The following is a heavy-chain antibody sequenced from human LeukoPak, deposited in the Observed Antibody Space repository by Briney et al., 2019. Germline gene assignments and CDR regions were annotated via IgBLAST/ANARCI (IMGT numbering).Heavy chain of an antibody. CDR3: AELGITMIGGV. J-gene: IGHJ6*04. CDR2: ISGSGGST. V-gene: IGHV3-23*01. Sequence: GGSLRLSCAASGFTFTSYAMSWVRQAPGKGLEWVSSISGSGGSTYYADSVRGRFTMSRDNSKNTLYLQMNSLRAEDTAVYYCAELGITMIGGVWGKGTTVTISS. CDR1: GFTFTSYA. D-gene: IGHD3-10*02.